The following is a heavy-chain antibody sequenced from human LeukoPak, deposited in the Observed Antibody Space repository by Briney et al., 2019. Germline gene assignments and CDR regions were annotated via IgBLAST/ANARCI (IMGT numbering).Heavy chain of an antibody. CDR2: IISFFGAA. J-gene: IGHJ5*02. Sequence: SVKVSCKASGGTFNSSGISWVRQAPGQGLEWMGGIISFFGAAHYIQKFQGRLTITADESTSTAYMELSSLTSEDTAVYYCTRDPSVDYDLLSHWFDPWGQGALVTVSS. CDR3: TRDPSVDYDLLSHWFDP. V-gene: IGHV1-69*13. CDR1: GGTFNSSG. D-gene: IGHD3-9*01.